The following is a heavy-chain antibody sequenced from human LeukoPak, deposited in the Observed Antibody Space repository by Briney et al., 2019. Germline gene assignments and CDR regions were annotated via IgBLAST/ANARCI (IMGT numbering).Heavy chain of an antibody. CDR3: ARGPRLPRLNAFDI. V-gene: IGHV1-69*13. CDR1: GGTFSSYA. J-gene: IGHJ3*02. Sequence: GASVKVSCKASGGTFSSYAISWVRQAPGQGLEWMGGIIPIFGTANYAQKFQGRVTITADESTSTAYMELSSLRSEDTAVYYCARGPRLPRLNAFDIWGQGTMVTVSS. CDR2: IIPIFGTA.